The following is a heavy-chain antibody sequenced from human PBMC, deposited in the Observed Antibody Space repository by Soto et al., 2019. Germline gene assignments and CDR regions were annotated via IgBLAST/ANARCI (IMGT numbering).Heavy chain of an antibody. Sequence: ASVKVSCKASGYTFTSYYMHWVRQAPGQGLEWMGIINPSGGSTSYAQKFQGRVTMTRDTSTSTVYMELSSLRSEDTAVYYCARDPTNGFTQNSNYQGLYGMDVWGQGTTVTVS. CDR1: GYTFTSYY. J-gene: IGHJ6*02. CDR3: ARDPTNGFTQNSNYQGLYGMDV. CDR2: INPSGGST. D-gene: IGHD4-4*01. V-gene: IGHV1-46*01.